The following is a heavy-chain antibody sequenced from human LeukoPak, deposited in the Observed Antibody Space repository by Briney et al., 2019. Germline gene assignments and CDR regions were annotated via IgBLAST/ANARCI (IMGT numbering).Heavy chain of an antibody. D-gene: IGHD3-10*01. CDR3: AKEGDFWSSGTWFDH. CDR1: GGSISNYY. Sequence: SETLSLTCTVSGGSISNYYWSWIRQPAGKGLEWIGHMYTSGSTNYHPSLKSRVTMSVDTSKNQFSLKMHSVTAADTAVYYCAKEGDFWSSGTWFDHWGQGTLVTVSS. CDR2: MYTSGST. J-gene: IGHJ5*02. V-gene: IGHV4-4*07.